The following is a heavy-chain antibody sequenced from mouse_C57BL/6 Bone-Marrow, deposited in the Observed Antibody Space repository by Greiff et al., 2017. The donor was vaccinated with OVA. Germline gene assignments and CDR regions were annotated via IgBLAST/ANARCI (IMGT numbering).Heavy chain of an antibody. CDR3: ARDAIYYAMDY. CDR1: GFTFSDFY. V-gene: IGHV7-1*01. CDR2: SRNKANDYTT. Sequence: EVKLMESGGGLVQSGRSLRLSCATSGFTFSDFYMEWVRQAPGKGLEWIAASRNKANDYTTEYSASVKGRFIVSRDTSQSILYLQMNALRAEDTAIYYCARDAIYYAMDYWGQGTSVTVSS. J-gene: IGHJ4*01.